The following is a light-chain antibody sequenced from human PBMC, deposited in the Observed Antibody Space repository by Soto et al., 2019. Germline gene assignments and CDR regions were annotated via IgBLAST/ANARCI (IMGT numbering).Light chain of an antibody. CDR2: AAS. Sequence: VMQHSPPTLSVPPGERATLSSRASQSVGSNLAWYQKKPGEAPRLLIYAASSRAAGVPARFSGSGSGTEFTLTISSLKSEDFAVYCCQQYNNWSFGQGTRLEIK. CDR3: QQYNNWS. CDR1: QSVGSN. V-gene: IGKV3-15*01. J-gene: IGKJ5*01.